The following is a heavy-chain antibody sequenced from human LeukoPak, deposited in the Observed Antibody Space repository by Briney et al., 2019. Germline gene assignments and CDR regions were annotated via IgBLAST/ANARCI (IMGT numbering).Heavy chain of an antibody. J-gene: IGHJ4*02. Sequence: GGSLRLSCAASGFTVRNNYMTWGRQAPGKGLEWVSLIYSDGTTQYADSVKGRFTISRDNSKNTLYLQMSSLRAEDTAVYYCGALSGTTPLGGVGGRGTLVTVSS. CDR3: GALSGTTPLGGV. V-gene: IGHV3-66*01. CDR1: GFTVRNNY. CDR2: IYSDGTT. D-gene: IGHD1-1*01.